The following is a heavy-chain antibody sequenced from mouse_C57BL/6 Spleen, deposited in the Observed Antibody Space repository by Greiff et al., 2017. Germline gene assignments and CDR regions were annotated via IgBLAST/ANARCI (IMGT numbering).Heavy chain of an antibody. V-gene: IGHV3-6*01. CDR2: ISYDGSN. J-gene: IGHJ1*03. CDR3: ARGPIYYYGSYFDV. Sequence: EVQLQQSGPGLVKPSQSLSLTCSVTGYSITSGYYWNWIRQFPGNKLEWMGYISYDGSNNYNPSLKNRISITRDTSKNQFFLKLNSVTTEDTATYYCARGPIYYYGSYFDVWGTGTTVTVSS. CDR1: GYSITSGYY. D-gene: IGHD1-1*01.